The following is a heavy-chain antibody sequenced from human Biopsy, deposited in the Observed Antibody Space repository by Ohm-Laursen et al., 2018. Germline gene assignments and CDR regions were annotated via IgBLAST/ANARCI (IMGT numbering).Heavy chain of an antibody. V-gene: IGHV3-74*01. CDR2: INSDGSST. D-gene: IGHD5-18*01. CDR3: AKDRYNYTPIGGFSMDV. J-gene: IGHJ6*02. CDR1: EFIFSRFW. Sequence: GSLRLSCAASEFIFSRFWMYWVRQAPGKGLVWVSRINSDGSSTNCADTVKGRFTISRDNAKNTVFLQMSSLRAEDTAVYYCAKDRYNYTPIGGFSMDVWGQGTTVTVSS.